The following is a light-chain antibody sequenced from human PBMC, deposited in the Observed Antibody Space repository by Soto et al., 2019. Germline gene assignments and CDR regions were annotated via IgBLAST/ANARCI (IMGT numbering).Light chain of an antibody. Sequence: QSALTQPASVSGSPGQSITISCTGTSSDVGAYNYVSWYQQHPGKAPKLMIYGVTNRPSGVSNRFSGSKSGNTASLTISGLQAEDEADYYCSSYTTSTTLSVVFGGGTEVTVL. J-gene: IGLJ2*01. CDR2: GVT. CDR3: SSYTTSTTLSVV. CDR1: SSDVGAYNY. V-gene: IGLV2-14*01.